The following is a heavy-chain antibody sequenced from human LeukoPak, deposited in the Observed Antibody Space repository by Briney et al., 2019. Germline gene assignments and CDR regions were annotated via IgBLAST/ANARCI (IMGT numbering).Heavy chain of an antibody. CDR2: TSSSGSST. CDR1: GFTFSSYA. V-gene: IGHV3-64*01. CDR3: ARRPQGAYDI. J-gene: IGHJ3*02. Sequence: GGSLRLSCVASGFTFSSYAMHWVRQAPGKGLEYVSATSSSGSSTFYAISVKGRFTISRDNSKNTLYLQMGSLRAEDMAVYYCARRPQGAYDIWGQGTMVTVSS.